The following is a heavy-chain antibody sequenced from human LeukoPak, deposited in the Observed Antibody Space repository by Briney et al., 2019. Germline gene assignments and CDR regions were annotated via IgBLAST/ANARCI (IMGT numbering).Heavy chain of an antibody. D-gene: IGHD5-12*01. V-gene: IGHV4-59*01. CDR1: GGSISSYY. Sequence: SEALSLTCTVSGGSISSYYWSWIRQPPGKGLEWIGYIYYSGSTNYNPSLKSRVTISVDTSKNQFSLKLSSVTAADTAVYYCAREARGYSGYDNYFDYWGQGTLVTVSS. CDR3: AREARGYSGYDNYFDY. CDR2: IYYSGST. J-gene: IGHJ4*02.